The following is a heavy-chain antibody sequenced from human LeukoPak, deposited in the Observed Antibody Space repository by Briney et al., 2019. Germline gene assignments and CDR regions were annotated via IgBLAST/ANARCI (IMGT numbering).Heavy chain of an antibody. V-gene: IGHV3-33*01. CDR3: ARSRGSSWPEYFQH. CDR1: GFTFSSYG. J-gene: IGHJ1*01. Sequence: PGRSLRLSCAASGFTFSSYGMHWVHQAPGKELEWVAVIWYDGSNKYYADSVKGRFTISRDNSKNTLYLQMNSLRAEDTAVYYCARSRGSSWPEYFQHWGQGTLVTVSS. D-gene: IGHD6-13*01. CDR2: IWYDGSNK.